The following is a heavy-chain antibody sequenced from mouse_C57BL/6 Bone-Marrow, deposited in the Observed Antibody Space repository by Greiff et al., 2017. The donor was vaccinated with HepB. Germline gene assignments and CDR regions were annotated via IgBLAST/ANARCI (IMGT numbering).Heavy chain of an antibody. V-gene: IGHV1-20*01. Sequence: EVQLQQSGPELVKPGDSVKISCKASGYSFTGYFMNWVMQSHGKSLEWIGRINPYNGDTFYNQKFKGKATLTVDKSSSTAHMELRSLTSEDSAVYYCARTGGYDGYYFDYWGQGTTLTVSS. J-gene: IGHJ2*01. CDR1: GYSFTGYF. D-gene: IGHD2-2*01. CDR3: ARTGGYDGYYFDY. CDR2: INPYNGDT.